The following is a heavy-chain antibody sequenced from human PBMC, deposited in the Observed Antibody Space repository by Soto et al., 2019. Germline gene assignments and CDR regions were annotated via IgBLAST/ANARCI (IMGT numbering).Heavy chain of an antibody. CDR3: ARDPSPPWYFDL. CDR1: GGTFSSYA. J-gene: IGHJ2*01. V-gene: IGHV1-69*12. CDR2: IIPIFGTA. Sequence: QVQLVQSGAEVKKPGSSVKVSCKASGGTFSSYAISWVRQAPGQGLEWMGGIIPIFGTANYAQKFQGRVXIXAXXSTSTAYMELSSLRSEDTAVYYCARDPSPPWYFDLWGRGTLVTVSS.